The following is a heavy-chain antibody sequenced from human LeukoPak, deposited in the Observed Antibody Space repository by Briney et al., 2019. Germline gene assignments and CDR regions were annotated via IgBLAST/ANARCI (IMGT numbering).Heavy chain of an antibody. D-gene: IGHD6-13*01. V-gene: IGHV3-66*01. CDR3: ARVPVGSSWFNYYYYMDV. CDR2: IYSGGST. J-gene: IGHJ6*03. CDR1: GFTVSSNY. Sequence: GGSLRLSCAASGFTVSSNYMSWVRQAPGKGLEWVSVIYSGGSTYYADSVKGRFTISRDNSKNSLYLQMNSLRAEDTAMYYCARVPVGSSWFNYYYYMDVWGKGTTVTVSS.